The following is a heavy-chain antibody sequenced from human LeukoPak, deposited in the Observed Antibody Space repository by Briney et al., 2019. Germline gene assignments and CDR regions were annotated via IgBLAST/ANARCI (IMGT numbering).Heavy chain of an antibody. CDR2: ISAYTGNT. Sequence: GASVKVSCKGSGYTFTSHVISWVRQAPGQGLEGMGWISAYTGNTNYAQKLQGRVTMTTDTSTSTAYMELRSLRSDDTAVYYCARDQTLGVVNIWGQGTLVTVSS. CDR3: ARDQTLGVVNI. CDR1: GYTFTSHV. V-gene: IGHV1-18*01. D-gene: IGHD3-3*01. J-gene: IGHJ4*02.